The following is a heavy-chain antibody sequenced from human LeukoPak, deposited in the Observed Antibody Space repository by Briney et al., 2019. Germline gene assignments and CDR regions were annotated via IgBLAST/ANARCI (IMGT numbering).Heavy chain of an antibody. Sequence: SQTLSLTCTVSGGSISSGGYYWSWIRQPPGKGLEWIGYIYHSGSTYYNPSLKSRVTISIAPSKSQFSLNLRFVTAADTAVYYCARFGSRIGTGASFGFESWGQGTLVLVSS. CDR2: IYHSGST. J-gene: IGHJ4*02. V-gene: IGHV4-30-2*01. CDR3: ARFGSRIGTGASFGFES. CDR1: GGSISSGGYY. D-gene: IGHD3-10*01.